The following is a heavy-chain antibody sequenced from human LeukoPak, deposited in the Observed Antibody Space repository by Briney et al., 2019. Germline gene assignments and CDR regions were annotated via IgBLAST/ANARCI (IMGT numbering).Heavy chain of an antibody. D-gene: IGHD3-22*01. Sequence: ASVKVSCKASGYTFTGYYMHWVRQAPGQGLEWMGWINPNSGGTNYAQKFQGRVTMTRDTSISTAYMELSRLRSDDTAVYYCARAPRQYSSWSSPFDYWGQGTLVTVSS. CDR1: GYTFTGYY. J-gene: IGHJ4*02. CDR3: ARAPRQYSSWSSPFDY. V-gene: IGHV1-2*02. CDR2: INPNSGGT.